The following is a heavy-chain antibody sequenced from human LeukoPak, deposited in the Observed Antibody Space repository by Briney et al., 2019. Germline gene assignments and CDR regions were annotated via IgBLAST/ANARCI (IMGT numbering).Heavy chain of an antibody. CDR1: GYSMRSYY. CDR3: ARHLDYDSGGYFYPYFDD. J-gene: IGHJ4*02. V-gene: IGHV4-59*08. Sequence: SETLSLTCNVSGYSMRSYYWSWLRQPPGKGLEWITYFSHSGTTNYNPSLKSRVIISVDTSNHQFSLTLRSVTAADTAVYYCARHLDYDSGGYFYPYFDDWGQGTLVTVSS. CDR2: FSHSGTT. D-gene: IGHD3-22*01.